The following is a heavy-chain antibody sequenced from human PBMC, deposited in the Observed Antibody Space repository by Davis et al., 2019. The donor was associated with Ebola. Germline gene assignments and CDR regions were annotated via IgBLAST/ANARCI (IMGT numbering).Heavy chain of an antibody. D-gene: IGHD3-3*01. J-gene: IGHJ4*02. CDR3: ARGDFWSGYPPFDH. CDR1: GYSISGGYY. V-gene: IGHV4-38-2*02. Sequence: MPSETLSLTCTVSGYSISGGYYWGWIRQPPGKGLEWIGRIYQSGITSYNPSLMSRVTMSVDISRNQFSLKLTSVTAADTAVYYCARGDFWSGYPPFDHWGQGTLVTVSS. CDR2: IYQSGIT.